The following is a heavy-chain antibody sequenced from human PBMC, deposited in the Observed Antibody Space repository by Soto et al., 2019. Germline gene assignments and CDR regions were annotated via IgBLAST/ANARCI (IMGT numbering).Heavy chain of an antibody. D-gene: IGHD6-6*01. CDR2: ISGSGGST. CDR1: GFTFSSYA. J-gene: IGHJ4*02. V-gene: IGHV3-23*01. CDR3: AKVLREQLVLDY. Sequence: EVQLLESGGGLVQPGGSLRLSCAASGFTFSSYAMSWVRQAPGKGLEWVSAISGSGGSTYYADSVKGRFTISRDNSKNTLYLQMNNLRAEDTAVYYCAKVLREQLVLDYWGQGTLVTVSS.